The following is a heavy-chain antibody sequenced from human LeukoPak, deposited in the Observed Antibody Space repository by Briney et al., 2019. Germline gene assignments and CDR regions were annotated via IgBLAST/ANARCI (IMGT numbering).Heavy chain of an antibody. CDR3: ARDYVFAFDY. Sequence: GGSLRLSCAVSGFSFSSYSMNWVRQAPGKGLEWISYISHSGSAEHYTDSVKGRFTISRDNAKNALYLQMNSLRAEDTAVYFCARDYVFAFDYWSQGTLVTVSS. CDR2: ISHSGSAE. CDR1: GFSFSSYS. D-gene: IGHD3-10*02. V-gene: IGHV3-48*01. J-gene: IGHJ4*02.